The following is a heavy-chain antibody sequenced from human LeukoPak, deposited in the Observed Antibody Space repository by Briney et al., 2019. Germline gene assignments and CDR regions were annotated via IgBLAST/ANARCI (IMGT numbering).Heavy chain of an antibody. CDR2: INPNSGGT. J-gene: IGHJ3*02. Sequence: ASVTVSCKASGYTFTGYYMHWVGQAPGQGLEWMGWINPNSGGTNYAQKFQGRVTMTRDTSISTAYMELSRLRSDDTAVYYCARLWYDDRAFDIWGQGTMVTVSS. CDR3: ARLWYDDRAFDI. CDR1: GYTFTGYY. V-gene: IGHV1-2*02. D-gene: IGHD3-16*01.